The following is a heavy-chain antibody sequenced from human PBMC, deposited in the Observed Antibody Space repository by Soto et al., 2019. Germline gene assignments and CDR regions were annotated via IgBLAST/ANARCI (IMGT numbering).Heavy chain of an antibody. CDR2: ISSSSSYI. D-gene: IGHD6-13*01. CDR3: ARGRGAAGTDSVQYYGMDV. CDR1: GFTFSSYS. V-gene: IGHV3-21*01. Sequence: EVQLVESGGGLVKPGGSLRLSCAASGFTFSSYSMNWVRQAPGKWLEWVSSISSSSSYIYYADSVKCRFTISRDNAKNSLYLQMNSLRAEDTAVYYCARGRGAAGTDSVQYYGMDVWGQGTTVTVSS. J-gene: IGHJ6*02.